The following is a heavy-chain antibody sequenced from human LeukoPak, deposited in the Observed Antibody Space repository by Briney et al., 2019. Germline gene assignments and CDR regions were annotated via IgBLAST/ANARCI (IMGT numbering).Heavy chain of an antibody. CDR2: ISYDGSNK. Sequence: GGSLRLSCAASGFTFSSYGMHWVRQAPGKGLEWVAVISYDGSNKYYADSVKGRFATSRDNSNNTLYLQMNSLRAEDTAVYYCAKDRGRNTAMNYWGQGTLVTVSS. D-gene: IGHD5-18*01. CDR1: GFTFSSYG. J-gene: IGHJ4*02. V-gene: IGHV3-30*18. CDR3: AKDRGRNTAMNY.